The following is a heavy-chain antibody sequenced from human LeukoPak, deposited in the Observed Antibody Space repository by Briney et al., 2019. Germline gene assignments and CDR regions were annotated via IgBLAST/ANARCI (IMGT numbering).Heavy chain of an antibody. CDR1: GFTFSSYA. CDR3: AKDPLSITRLREPHLYGVFEV. Sequence: GGSLRLSCAASGFTFSSYAMSWVRQAPGTGLEWVSSISGNGGNAHYADSVKGRFTISRDNSKNTLYLQMNSLRAEDMAVYHCAKDPLSITRLREPHLYGVFEVWGQGTVVTVSS. J-gene: IGHJ3*01. V-gene: IGHV3-23*01. CDR2: ISGNGGNA. D-gene: IGHD2-8*01.